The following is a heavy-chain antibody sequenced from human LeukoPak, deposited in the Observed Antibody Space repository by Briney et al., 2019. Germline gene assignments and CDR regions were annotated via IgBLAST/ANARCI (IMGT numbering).Heavy chain of an antibody. D-gene: IGHD3-16*01. Sequence: EASVTVSCKSSGYTFTGYYLHWVRQAPGQGLEWLGWINPHRGGTNFAERFQGRVTITRDRSSSTAYVEVSRLTYDDTGVCYGGRALRTMITFRRLGHWGQGTLVTVSS. J-gene: IGHJ4*02. CDR2: INPHRGGT. CDR1: GYTFTGYY. V-gene: IGHV1-2*02. CDR3: GRALRTMITFRRLGH.